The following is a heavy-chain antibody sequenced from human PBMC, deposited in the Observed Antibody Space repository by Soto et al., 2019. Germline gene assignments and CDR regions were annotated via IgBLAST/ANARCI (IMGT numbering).Heavy chain of an antibody. Sequence: PSETLSLTCTVSGGSISSSSYYWGWIRQHPGKGLEWIGYIYYSGSTYYNPSLKSRVTISVDTSKNQFSLKLSSVTAADTAVYYCAREIRGYSYGPFDYWGQGTLVTVSS. J-gene: IGHJ4*02. D-gene: IGHD5-18*01. CDR1: GGSISSSSYY. CDR2: IYYSGST. V-gene: IGHV4-31*03. CDR3: AREIRGYSYGPFDY.